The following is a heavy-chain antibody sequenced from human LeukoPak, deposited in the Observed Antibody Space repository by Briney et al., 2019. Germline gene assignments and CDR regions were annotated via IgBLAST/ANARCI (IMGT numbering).Heavy chain of an antibody. V-gene: IGHV4-39*07. CDR3: PTGTRGDWFDP. D-gene: IGHD1-1*01. CDR2: IYYSGST. CDR1: GGSFSSYY. Sequence: SETLSLTCAVFGGSFSSYYWGWIRQPPGKGLEWIGSIYYSGSTYYNPSLKSRVTISEDTSKNQFSLKLSSVTAADTAVYYCPTGTRGDWFDPWGQGTLVTVSS. J-gene: IGHJ5*02.